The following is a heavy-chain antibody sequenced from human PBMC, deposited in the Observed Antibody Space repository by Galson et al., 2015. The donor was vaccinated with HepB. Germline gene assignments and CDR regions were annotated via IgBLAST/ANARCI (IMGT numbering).Heavy chain of an antibody. CDR1: GFTFSNYW. Sequence: SLRLSCAASGFTFSNYWMHWVRQAPGKGLVWVSRINSDGSTTNYADSVKGRFTISRDNAKNTLYLQMNSLRAEDTAVYYCARIDSTIFGSFGMDVWGQGTTVTVSS. CDR3: ARIDSTIFGSFGMDV. D-gene: IGHD3-3*01. V-gene: IGHV3-74*01. J-gene: IGHJ6*02. CDR2: INSDGSTT.